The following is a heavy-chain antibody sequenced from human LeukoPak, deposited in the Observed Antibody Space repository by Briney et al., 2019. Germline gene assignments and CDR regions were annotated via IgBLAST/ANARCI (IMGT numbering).Heavy chain of an antibody. CDR1: GFTFSNYA. J-gene: IGHJ4*02. CDR3: HGGSYSNQLDY. D-gene: IGHD1-26*01. V-gene: IGHV3-30-3*01. Sequence: GGSLRLSCAASGFTFSNYAMHWVRQAPGEGLEWVAVVLSDGHIKDYADSVKGRFTISRDNSKNTLYLQMNSLRAEDTAVYYCHGGSYSNQLDYWGQGTLVTVSS. CDR2: VLSDGHIK.